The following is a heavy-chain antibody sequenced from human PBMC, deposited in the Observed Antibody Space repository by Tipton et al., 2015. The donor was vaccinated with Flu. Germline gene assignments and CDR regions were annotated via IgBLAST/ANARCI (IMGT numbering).Heavy chain of an antibody. CDR3: AREPPHAIGGFDY. Sequence: TLSLTCSVAGGSIGSGTYYWAWFRRPAGRGLEYVGRVFTTGTTNYNPSLNSRVTISLDTSTNQFFLNLRSVTTADTAVYYCAREPPHAIGGFDYWGPGALATVSS. D-gene: IGHD3-3*01. J-gene: IGHJ4*02. CDR1: GGSIGSGTYY. V-gene: IGHV4-61*02. CDR2: VFTTGTT.